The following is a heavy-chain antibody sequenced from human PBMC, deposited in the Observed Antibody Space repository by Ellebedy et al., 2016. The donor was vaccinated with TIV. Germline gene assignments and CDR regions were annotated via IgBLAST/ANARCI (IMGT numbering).Heavy chain of an antibody. CDR3: ASSPYSSGWQYYFDY. J-gene: IGHJ4*02. CDR1: GGTFSSYA. CDR2: IIPIFGTA. D-gene: IGHD6-19*01. V-gene: IGHV1-69*06. Sequence: SVKVSCXASGGTFSSYAISWVRKAPGQGLEWMGGIIPIFGTANYAQKFQGRVTITADKSTSTAYMELSSLRSEDTAVYYCASSPYSSGWQYYFDYWGQGTLVTVSS.